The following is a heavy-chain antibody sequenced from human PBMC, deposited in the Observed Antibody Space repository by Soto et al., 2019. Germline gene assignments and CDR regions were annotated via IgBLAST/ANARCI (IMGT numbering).Heavy chain of an antibody. Sequence: PSETLSLTCVVSGYSVSSGYFGGWIRQPPGKGLEWIGSISHSGGTYYNPSLKSRVTLSINTSKNQLSLTLSSVTAADTAVYYFARDLGGGSHDYWCHGALVTVSS. V-gene: IGHV4-38-2*02. J-gene: IGHJ4*01. D-gene: IGHD3-16*01. CDR3: ARDLGGGSHDY. CDR1: GYSVSSGYF. CDR2: ISHSGGT.